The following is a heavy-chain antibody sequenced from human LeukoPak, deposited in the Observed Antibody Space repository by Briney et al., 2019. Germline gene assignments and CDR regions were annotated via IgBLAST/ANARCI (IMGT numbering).Heavy chain of an antibody. Sequence: ASVKVSCKASGYTFTSFGVSWVRQAPGQGLEWMGWISAYNGNTNYAQRFQGRFTLTTDTSTSTACMELGSLRSDDTAVYYCARDRGSLAVGDSRTSDYWGQGTLVTVSS. V-gene: IGHV1-18*01. J-gene: IGHJ4*02. CDR1: GYTFTSFG. CDR3: ARDRGSLAVGDSRTSDY. CDR2: ISAYNGNT. D-gene: IGHD6-19*01.